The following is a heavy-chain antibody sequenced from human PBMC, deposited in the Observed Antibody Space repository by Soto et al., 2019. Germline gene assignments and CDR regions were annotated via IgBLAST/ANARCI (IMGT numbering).Heavy chain of an antibody. V-gene: IGHV1-18*04. CDR2: ISPYNGKT. J-gene: IGHJ4*02. Sequence: GASVKVSCKASGYTFTTHGSSWVRQAPGQGLEWMGWISPYNGKTTYAQKVQGRVNMTTDTSTRTAYMELRGLRSDDPGVYYCARVDDYVWGSFRPWGQGTQVTVSS. CDR3: ARVDDYVWGSFRP. D-gene: IGHD3-16*02. CDR1: GYTFTTHG.